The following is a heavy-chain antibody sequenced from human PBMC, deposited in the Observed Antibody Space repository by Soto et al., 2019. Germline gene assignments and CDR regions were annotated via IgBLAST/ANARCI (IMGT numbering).Heavy chain of an antibody. CDR1: GGSFRGYY. V-gene: IGHV4-34*01. CDR2: INHSGSR. CDR3: ARGRGFMSRNALDL. J-gene: IGHJ3*01. Sequence: QVQLQRWGAGLLRPSETLSLTCAVYGGSFRGYYWTWLRQSPGRGLEWIGEINHSGSRNSNPSLKSRLTISVDTSRTQFSMNLTSVTAAYAAVYYCARGRGFMSRNALDLWGQGTRVIVSS.